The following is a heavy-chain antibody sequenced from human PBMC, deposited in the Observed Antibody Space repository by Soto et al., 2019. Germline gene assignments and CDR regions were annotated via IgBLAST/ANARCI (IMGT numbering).Heavy chain of an antibody. Sequence: QVQLQQSGPGLVKPSETLSLTCTVSGVSITDYYYTWIRQSAGKGLEWIGRVYTSGHTNFNPSLKSRVTMSVDRSKKQISLNLTSVTAADTAVYYCAPTRGRGFFDNWGQGTLVTVSS. V-gene: IGHV4-4*07. CDR1: GVSITDYY. J-gene: IGHJ4*02. D-gene: IGHD3-16*01. CDR3: APTRGRGFFDN. CDR2: VYTSGHT.